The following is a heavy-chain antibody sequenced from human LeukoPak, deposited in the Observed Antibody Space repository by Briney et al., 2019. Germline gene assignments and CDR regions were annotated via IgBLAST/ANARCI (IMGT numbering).Heavy chain of an antibody. D-gene: IGHD3-3*01. CDR2: ISGSGGST. CDR1: GFTFSSYA. V-gene: IGHV3-23*01. Sequence: GGSLRLSCAASGFTFSSYAMSWVRQAPGKGLEWISAISGSGGSTYYADSVKGRFTISRDNSKNTLYLQMNSLRAEDTAVYYCAKGFFGVVITRSDYWGQGTLVTVSS. CDR3: AKGFFGVVITRSDY. J-gene: IGHJ4*02.